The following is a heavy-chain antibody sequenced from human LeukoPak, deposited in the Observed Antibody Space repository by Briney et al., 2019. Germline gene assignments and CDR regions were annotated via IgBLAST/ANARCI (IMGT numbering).Heavy chain of an antibody. J-gene: IGHJ3*02. CDR1: GFPFKNYA. Sequence: GGSLRLSCEVSGFPFKNYAMNWVRQAPGGGLEWVAIIWADGSIKYYADSATGRFSISRDNSKTTLHLQMNSLRAEDTAIYYCAKGGGSTIDDALDIWGQGTMVTVYS. D-gene: IGHD3-10*01. CDR3: AKGGGSTIDDALDI. V-gene: IGHV3-33*06. CDR2: IWADGSIK.